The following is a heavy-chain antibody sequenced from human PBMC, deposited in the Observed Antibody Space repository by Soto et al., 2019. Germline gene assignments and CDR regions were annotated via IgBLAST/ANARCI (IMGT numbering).Heavy chain of an antibody. D-gene: IGHD3-3*01. J-gene: IGHJ4*02. V-gene: IGHV3-21*01. CDR2: ISSSSSYI. CDR3: ARGVRDGFWNRPYYFAY. Sequence: PGGSLRLSCAASGFTFSIFSMNWVRQAPGKGLEWVSSISSSSSYIYYADSVKGRFTISRDNAKNSLYLQMNSLRAEDTAVYYCARGVRDGFWNRPYYFAYWGQGTLVTVSS. CDR1: GFTFSIFS.